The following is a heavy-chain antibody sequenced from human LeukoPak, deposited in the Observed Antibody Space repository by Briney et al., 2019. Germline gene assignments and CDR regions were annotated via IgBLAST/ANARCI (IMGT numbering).Heavy chain of an antibody. CDR2: ISSSSTTI. J-gene: IGHJ4*02. V-gene: IGHV3-48*02. CDR1: GFXFSTYS. CDR3: ARDLGVHYYDISGTSGY. D-gene: IGHD3-22*01. Sequence: PGGSLRPSCAASGFXFSTYSMNWVRQAPGKGLEWVSYISSSSTTIYYADSVKGRFTISRDNAKNSLYLQMNSLRDEDTAVYYCARDLGVHYYDISGTSGYWGQGTLVTVSS.